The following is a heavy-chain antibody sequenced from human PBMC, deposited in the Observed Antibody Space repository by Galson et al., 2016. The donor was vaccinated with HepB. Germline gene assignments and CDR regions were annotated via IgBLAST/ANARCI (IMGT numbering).Heavy chain of an antibody. D-gene: IGHD3-10*01. J-gene: IGHJ4*02. CDR3: ARTQGQRVNHYYFDH. CDR1: GGSISRSSYY. Sequence: SETLSLTCTVSGGSISRSSYYWGWIRQPPGKGLEWIGTIYYSGSTYYNPSLKSRVTISVDTSKNQSSLKVSSVTAADTAVYYCARTQGQRVNHYYFDHWGQGTLVTVSS. CDR2: IYYSGST. V-gene: IGHV4-39*01.